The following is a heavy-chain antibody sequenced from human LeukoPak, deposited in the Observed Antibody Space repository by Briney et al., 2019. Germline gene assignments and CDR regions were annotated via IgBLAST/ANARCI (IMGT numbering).Heavy chain of an antibody. D-gene: IGHD2-21*01. J-gene: IGHJ4*02. Sequence: GASVKVSCKASRYTFSSYGISWVRQAPGQGLEWMGRISAYNGNTNYAQKLQGRVTMTTDTSTSIAYMELRSLRSDDTAVYYCAREGLYCGGDCSFDYWGQGTLVTVSS. CDR2: ISAYNGNT. V-gene: IGHV1-18*01. CDR1: RYTFSSYG. CDR3: AREGLYCGGDCSFDY.